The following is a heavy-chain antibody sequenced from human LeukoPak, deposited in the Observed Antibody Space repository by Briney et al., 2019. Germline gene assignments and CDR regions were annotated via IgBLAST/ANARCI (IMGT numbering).Heavy chain of an antibody. J-gene: IGHJ4*02. D-gene: IGHD7-27*01. CDR3: ARDQITGDPHGPYFDY. Sequence: PSETLSLTCTVSGGSISSGGYYWSWIRQPPGKGLEWIGYIYHSGSTYYNPSLKSRVTISVDRSKNQFSLKLSSVTAADTAVYYCARDQITGDPHGPYFDYWGQGTLVTVSS. CDR2: IYHSGST. CDR1: GGSISSGGYY. V-gene: IGHV4-30-2*01.